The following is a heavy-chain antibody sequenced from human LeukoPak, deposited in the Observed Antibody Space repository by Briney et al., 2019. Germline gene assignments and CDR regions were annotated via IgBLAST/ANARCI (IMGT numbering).Heavy chain of an antibody. J-gene: IGHJ4*02. Sequence: ESGPALVKPTQTLTLTCTFSGFSLSTSGICVSWIRQPPGKALEWLARIDWDDDKYYSTSLKTRLTISKDTSKNQVVLTMTNMDLVDTATYYCARIRWGKLEWLLDYWGQGTLVTVSS. CDR3: ARIRWGKLEWLLDY. CDR2: IDWDDDK. CDR1: GFSLSTSGIC. D-gene: IGHD3-3*01. V-gene: IGHV2-70*11.